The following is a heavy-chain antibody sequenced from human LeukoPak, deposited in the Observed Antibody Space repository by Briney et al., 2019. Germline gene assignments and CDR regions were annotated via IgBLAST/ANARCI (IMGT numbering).Heavy chain of an antibody. CDR2: ISIYKGNT. CDR3: ASNPMGDSLTFDY. Sequence: ASVKVSCKASGYTFSSYGVNWVRQAPGQRLEWMGWISIYKGNTNYAQILQGRVTMTTDTSTSTVYMELRSLRSDDTAVYYCASNPMGDSLTFDYWGQGTLVTVSS. D-gene: IGHD2-21*02. V-gene: IGHV1-18*04. CDR1: GYTFSSYG. J-gene: IGHJ4*02.